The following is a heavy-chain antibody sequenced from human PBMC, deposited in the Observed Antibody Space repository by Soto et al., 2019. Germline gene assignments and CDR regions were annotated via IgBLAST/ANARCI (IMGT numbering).Heavy chain of an antibody. CDR1: GSTFTGSY. Sequence: ASVKVSCKASGSTFTGSYMHWVRQAPGQGLEWMGWINPNSGGTNYAQKFQGRVTMTRDTSISTAYMELSRLRSDDTAVYYCARDWIVGQLVSWFDPWGQGTLVTFSS. CDR2: INPNSGGT. J-gene: IGHJ5*02. V-gene: IGHV1-2*02. CDR3: ARDWIVGQLVSWFDP. D-gene: IGHD6-6*01.